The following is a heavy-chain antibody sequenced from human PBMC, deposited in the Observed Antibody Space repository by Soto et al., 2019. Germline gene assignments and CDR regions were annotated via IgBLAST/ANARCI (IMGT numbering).Heavy chain of an antibody. V-gene: IGHV4-31*03. Sequence: PSETLSLTCTVSGGSISSGGYYWSWIRQHPGKGLEWIGYIYYSGSTYYNPSLKSRVTISVDTSKNQFSLKLSSVTAADTAVYYCARKRPKYGGNPYFDYWGQGTLVTVSS. CDR3: ARKRPKYGGNPYFDY. CDR1: GGSISSGGYY. CDR2: IYYSGST. J-gene: IGHJ4*02. D-gene: IGHD2-15*01.